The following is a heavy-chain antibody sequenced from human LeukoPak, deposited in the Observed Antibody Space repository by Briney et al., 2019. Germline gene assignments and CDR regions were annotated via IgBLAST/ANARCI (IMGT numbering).Heavy chain of an antibody. J-gene: IGHJ4*02. V-gene: IGHV3-30*03. CDR2: ISYDGENK. CDR1: GFTFRSNG. CDR3: ARAKYSSSWYGYYFDY. D-gene: IGHD6-13*01. Sequence: GGSLRLSCAASGFTFRSNGMHWVRQAPGKGLEWMAVISYDGENKYYADSVKGRFTISRDNAKNSLYLQMNSLRAEDTAVYYCARAKYSSSWYGYYFDYWGQGTLVTVSS.